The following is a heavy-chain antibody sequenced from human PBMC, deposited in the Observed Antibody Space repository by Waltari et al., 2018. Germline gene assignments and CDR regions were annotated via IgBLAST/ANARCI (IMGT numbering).Heavy chain of an antibody. J-gene: IGHJ5*02. CDR1: GGSISSGDYY. V-gene: IGHV4-30-4*08. CDR2: IYYSGGT. D-gene: IGHD3-10*01. Sequence: QVQLQESGPGLVKPSQTLSLTCTVSGGSISSGDYYWSWIRQPPGKGLEWIGYIYYSGGTSNTPSLKSRVTISVDTSKNQFSLKLSSVTAADTAVYYCARGGSGCDWFDPWGQGTLVTVSS. CDR3: ARGGSGCDWFDP.